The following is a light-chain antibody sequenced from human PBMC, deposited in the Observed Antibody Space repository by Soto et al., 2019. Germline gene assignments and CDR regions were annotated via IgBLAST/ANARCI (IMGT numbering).Light chain of an antibody. CDR1: QSISTY. CDR2: AAS. CDR3: QQSYSAPPWT. V-gene: IGKV1-39*01. J-gene: IGKJ1*01. Sequence: DIQMTQSPSSLSASVGDRVTISRRASQSISTYLNWYQQKPGKAPRLLIYAASTVQTGVPPRFSGSGSGTDFTLTISSLRLDDIATYFCQQSYSAPPWTFGQGTKVDIK.